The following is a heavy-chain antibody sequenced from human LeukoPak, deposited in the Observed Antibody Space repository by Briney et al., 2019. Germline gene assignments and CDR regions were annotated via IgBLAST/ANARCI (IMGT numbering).Heavy chain of an antibody. J-gene: IGHJ4*02. CDR1: GYSISSGYY. Sequence: SETLSLTCAVSGYSISSGYYWGWIRQPPGKGLEWIGSIYHSGSTYYNPSLKSRVTISVDTSKNQFSLKLSSVTAADTAVYYCARHLITMIVVDSPLWCDYWGQGTLVTVSS. CDR3: ARHLITMIVVDSPLWCDY. V-gene: IGHV4-38-2*01. D-gene: IGHD3-22*01. CDR2: IYHSGST.